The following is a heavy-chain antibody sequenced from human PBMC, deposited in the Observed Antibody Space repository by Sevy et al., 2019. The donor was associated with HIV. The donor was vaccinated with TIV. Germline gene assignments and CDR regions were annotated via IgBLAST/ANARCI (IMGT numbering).Heavy chain of an antibody. CDR3: ARGYCSGGSCYSSTDYYYYGMDV. CDR2: IIPIFGTA. Sequence: ASVKVSCKASGGTFSSYAISWVRQAPGQGLEWMGGIIPIFGTANCAQKFQGRVTITADESTSTAYMELSSLRSEDTAVYYCARGYCSGGSCYSSTDYYYYGMDVWGQGTTVTVSS. J-gene: IGHJ6*02. V-gene: IGHV1-69*13. CDR1: GGTFSSYA. D-gene: IGHD2-15*01.